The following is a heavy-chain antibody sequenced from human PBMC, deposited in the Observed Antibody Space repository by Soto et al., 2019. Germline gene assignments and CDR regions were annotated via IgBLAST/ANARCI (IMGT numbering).Heavy chain of an antibody. CDR1: GFTVSSNY. CDR3: ARELVVVVAVTYYYYGMDV. V-gene: IGHV3-53*01. CDR2: IYSGGST. Sequence: GGSLRLSCAASGFTVSSNYMSWVRQAPGKGLEWVSVIYSGGSTYYADSVKGRFTISRDNSKNTLYLQMNSLRAEDTAVYYCARELVVVVAVTYYYYGMDVWGQGTTVTVSS. J-gene: IGHJ6*02. D-gene: IGHD2-15*01.